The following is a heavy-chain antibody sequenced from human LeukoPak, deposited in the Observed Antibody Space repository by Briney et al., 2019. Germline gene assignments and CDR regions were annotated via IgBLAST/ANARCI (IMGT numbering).Heavy chain of an antibody. J-gene: IGHJ5*02. D-gene: IGHD1-14*01. V-gene: IGHV1-8*01. Sequence: ASVKASCKTSGYPFTTWEINWVRQAAGQGLEWMGWVHPNSGNTAYAQKFQGRVTMTRDTSISTAYMELSGLRFGDTAVYFCARGPRNDPWGQGTLVTVSS. CDR3: ARGPRNDP. CDR2: VHPNSGNT. CDR1: GYPFTTWE.